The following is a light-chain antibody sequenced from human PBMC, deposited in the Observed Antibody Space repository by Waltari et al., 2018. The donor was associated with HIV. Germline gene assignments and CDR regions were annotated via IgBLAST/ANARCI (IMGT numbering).Light chain of an antibody. CDR1: QGIGTD. V-gene: IGKV1-6*02. Sequence: AIQMTQAPSSLSASVGDRVTITCRASQGIGTDLAWYQQKPGKAPKLLIYAASILHTGVPSRFSGSGSGTDFTLTISRLQPEDFATYYCLQDFNYPRTFGQGTKVEIK. CDR3: LQDFNYPRT. J-gene: IGKJ1*01. CDR2: AAS.